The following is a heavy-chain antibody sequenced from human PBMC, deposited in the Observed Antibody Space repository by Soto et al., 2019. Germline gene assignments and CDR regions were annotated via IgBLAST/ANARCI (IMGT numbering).Heavy chain of an antibody. CDR2: IWYDGSNK. V-gene: IGHV3-33*01. D-gene: IGHD3-3*01. CDR3: ARDYLEDYDFWSGFLDY. CDR1: GFTFSSYG. J-gene: IGHJ4*02. Sequence: SLRLSCAASGFTFSSYGMHWVRQAPGKGLEWVAVIWYDGSNKYYADSVKGRFTISRDNSKNTLYLQMNSLRAEDTAVYYCARDYLEDYDFWSGFLDYWGQGTLVTVSS.